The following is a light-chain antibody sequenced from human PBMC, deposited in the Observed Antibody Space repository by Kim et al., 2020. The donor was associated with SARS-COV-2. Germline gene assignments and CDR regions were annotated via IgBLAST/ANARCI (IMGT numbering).Light chain of an antibody. V-gene: IGKV3-15*01. J-gene: IGKJ4*01. CDR3: QQYNNWPPLT. Sequence: SPGESAALSCRASQSVSSDLAWYQQKPGQAPRLLIYDASTRAIDIPARFSGSGSGTEFTLTITSLQSGDFAVYYCQQYNNWPPLTFGGGTKVDIK. CDR2: DAS. CDR1: QSVSSD.